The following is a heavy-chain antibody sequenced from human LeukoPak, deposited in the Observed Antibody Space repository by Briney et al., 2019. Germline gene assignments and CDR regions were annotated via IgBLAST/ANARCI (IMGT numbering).Heavy chain of an antibody. Sequence: ASVKVSCKASGYTFSDSYMQWVRQAPGQGLEWMGWINPNSGGTNYAQKFQSRVTMTRDTSISTAYMELSRLRSDDTAVYYCARDHCTGGGCYENYYYGLDVWGQGTTVTVSS. V-gene: IGHV1-2*02. CDR3: ARDHCTGGGCYENYYYGLDV. CDR1: GYTFSDSY. D-gene: IGHD2-8*02. CDR2: INPNSGGT. J-gene: IGHJ6*02.